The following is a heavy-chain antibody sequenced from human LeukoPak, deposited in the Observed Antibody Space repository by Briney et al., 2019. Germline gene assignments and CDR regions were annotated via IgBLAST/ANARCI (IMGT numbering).Heavy chain of an antibody. CDR2: INSDGRNI. V-gene: IGHV3-74*01. Sequence: GGSLRLSCAASGFTFSSRWMHWVRQAPGKGLVWVSRINSDGRNINYADSVKGRFTISRDNAKNTLYLQMNSLRVEDTAVYYCTRGPPDGSGNYYPGDFWGQGTLVTVSS. CDR3: TRGPPDGSGNYYPGDF. J-gene: IGHJ4*02. CDR1: GFTFSSRW. D-gene: IGHD3-10*01.